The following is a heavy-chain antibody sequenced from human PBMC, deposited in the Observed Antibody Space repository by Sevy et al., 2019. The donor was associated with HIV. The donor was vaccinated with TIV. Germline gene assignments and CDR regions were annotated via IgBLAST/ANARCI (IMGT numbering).Heavy chain of an antibody. J-gene: IGHJ6*02. CDR1: GGSISSSSYY. Sequence: SETLSLTCTVSGGSISSSSYYWGWIRQPPGKGLEGIGSIDDSGSTYYNPSLKSRVTISVDTSKNQFSLKLSSVTAANTAVYYCATLTYYDFWSGYYTASGYSYGMDVWGQGTTVTVSS. V-gene: IGHV4-39*01. CDR2: IDDSGST. CDR3: ATLTYYDFWSGYYTASGYSYGMDV. D-gene: IGHD3-3*01.